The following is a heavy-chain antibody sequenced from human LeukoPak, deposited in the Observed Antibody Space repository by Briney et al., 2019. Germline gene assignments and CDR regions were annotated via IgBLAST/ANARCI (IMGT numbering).Heavy chain of an antibody. V-gene: IGHV1-8*01. CDR2: MNPSSGNT. J-gene: IGHJ6*02. CDR3: ASGKAAGTYYYYGMDV. CDR1: GYTFTSYD. D-gene: IGHD6-13*01. Sequence: ASVKVSCKASGYTFTSYDINWVRQATGQGLEWMGWMNPSSGNTGYAQKFQGRVSMTRDTSISTAYMELSSLRSEDTAVYYCASGKAAGTYYYYGMDVWGQGTTVTVSS.